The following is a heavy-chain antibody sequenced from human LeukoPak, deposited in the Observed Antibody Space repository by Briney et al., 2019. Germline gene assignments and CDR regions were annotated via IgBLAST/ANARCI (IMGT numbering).Heavy chain of an antibody. J-gene: IGHJ4*02. D-gene: IGHD3-22*01. Sequence: SVKVSCKASGSTFSRYAISWVRQAPGQGLEWMGGITPMFGTANYAQKFQGRVTSADESTRTAYMELKSLKFEDTAVYYCARDAAIHDSGAYYYLWWGQGTLVTVSS. CDR2: ITPMFGTA. CDR3: ARDAAIHDSGAYYYLW. CDR1: GSTFSRYA. V-gene: IGHV1-69*01.